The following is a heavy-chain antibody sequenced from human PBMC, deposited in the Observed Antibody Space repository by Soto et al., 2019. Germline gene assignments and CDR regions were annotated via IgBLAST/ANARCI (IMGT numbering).Heavy chain of an antibody. CDR1: GGSISNIFW. J-gene: IGHJ4*02. CDR3: ARAYNWKLDY. V-gene: IGHV4-4*02. CDR2: IYHSGST. Sequence: SETLSLTCAVSGGSISNIFWWSWVRQPPGKGLEWIGEIYHSGSTNYNPSLKSRVTMSVDKSKNQFSLELSSVTAADTAVYYCARAYNWKLDYWGQGTLVTVSS. D-gene: IGHD1-1*01.